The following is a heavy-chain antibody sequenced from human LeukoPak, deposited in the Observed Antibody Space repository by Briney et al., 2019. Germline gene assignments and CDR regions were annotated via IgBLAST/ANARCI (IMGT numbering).Heavy chain of an antibody. CDR2: ISGSGGST. D-gene: IGHD1-7*01. CDR1: GFTFGSYT. V-gene: IGHV3-23*01. CDR3: ARSLVGYNWNYAEVMDV. J-gene: IGHJ6*03. Sequence: GGSLRLSCAASGFTFGSYTMSWVRQAPGKGLEWVSAISGSGGSTYYADSVKGRFTISRDNSKNTLYLQMNSLRAEDTAVYYCARSLVGYNWNYAEVMDVWGKGTTVTVSS.